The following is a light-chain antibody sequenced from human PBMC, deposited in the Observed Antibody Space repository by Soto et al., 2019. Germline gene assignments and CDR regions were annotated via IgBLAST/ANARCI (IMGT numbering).Light chain of an antibody. CDR1: ESIGRW. J-gene: IGKJ1*01. CDR2: KTS. CDR3: QQYDVNSS. Sequence: IQMTQSPSTLSASMGGTVTITCRASESIGRWLAWYQQKPGKVPRLLIYKTSNLESGVPPRFSGSGSGTEFTLTISSLQADDVATYYCQQYDVNSSFGQGTKV. V-gene: IGKV1-5*03.